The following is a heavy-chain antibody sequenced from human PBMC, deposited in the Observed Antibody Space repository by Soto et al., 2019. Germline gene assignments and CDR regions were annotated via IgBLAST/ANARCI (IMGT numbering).Heavy chain of an antibody. V-gene: IGHV3-11*06. D-gene: IGHD1-7*01. Sequence: GGSLRLSCAASGFTFSDYYMGWIRQAPGKGLEWVSYISSSGSYTKYADSVEGRFTISRDNAQNSLYLQMNSLRAEDTAVYYCARDNWNYLNWFDLWGQGTLVTVSS. CDR2: ISSSGSYT. J-gene: IGHJ5*02. CDR3: ARDNWNYLNWFDL. CDR1: GFTFSDYY.